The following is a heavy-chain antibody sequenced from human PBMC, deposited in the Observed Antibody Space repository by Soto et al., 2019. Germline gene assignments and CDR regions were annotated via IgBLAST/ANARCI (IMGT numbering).Heavy chain of an antibody. CDR1: GGSISSGGYY. D-gene: IGHD3-10*01. V-gene: IGHV4-31*03. CDR2: IYYSGST. J-gene: IGHJ4*02. CDR3: AREALDGSGSYYRTFDY. Sequence: QVQLQESGPGLVKPSQTLSLTCTVSGGSISSGGYYWSWIRQHPGKGLEWIGYIYYSGSTYYNPSLKSRVTSSVDASKNQFSLKLSSVTAADTAVYYCAREALDGSGSYYRTFDYWGQGTLVTVSS.